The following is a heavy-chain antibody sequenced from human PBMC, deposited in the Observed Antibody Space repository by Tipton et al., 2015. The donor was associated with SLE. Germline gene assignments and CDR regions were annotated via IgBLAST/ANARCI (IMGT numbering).Heavy chain of an antibody. V-gene: IGHV3-53*05. J-gene: IGHJ4*02. CDR1: GFTVSNNF. CDR2: IYSGGGT. Sequence: SLRLYCAASGFTVSNNFMTWVRQAPGKGLEWVSNIYSGGGTYYADSVEGRFTIPRDNAKNSLYLQMNSLRAEDTALYYCAKDIVETHQGGGYFDYWGQGTLVTVSS. D-gene: IGHD1-26*01. CDR3: AKDIVETHQGGGYFDY.